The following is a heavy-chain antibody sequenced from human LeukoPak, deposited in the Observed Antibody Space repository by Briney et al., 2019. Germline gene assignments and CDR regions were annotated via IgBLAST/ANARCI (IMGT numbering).Heavy chain of an antibody. CDR2: INPNSGGT. V-gene: IGHV1-2*02. Sequence: GASVKVSCKASGYTFTGYYMHWVRQAPGQGLEWMGWINPNSGGTNYAQKFQGRVTMTRDTSISTAYMELSRLRSDDTAVYYCARDQGVLMVYAMEYYMDVWGKGTTVTVSS. D-gene: IGHD2-8*01. CDR3: ARDQGVLMVYAMEYYMDV. CDR1: GYTFTGYY. J-gene: IGHJ6*03.